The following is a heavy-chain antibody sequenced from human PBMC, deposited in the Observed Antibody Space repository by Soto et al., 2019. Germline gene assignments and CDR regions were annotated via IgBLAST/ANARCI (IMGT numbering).Heavy chain of an antibody. CDR2: ISSSSSYI. Sequence: GGSLRLSCAASGFTFSSYSMNWVRQAPGKGLEWVSSISSSSSYIYYADSVKGRFTISRDNAKNSLYLQMNSLRAEDTAVYYCASARRSGYDYVNYWGQGTLVTVSS. V-gene: IGHV3-21*01. D-gene: IGHD5-12*01. J-gene: IGHJ4*02. CDR1: GFTFSSYS. CDR3: ASARRSGYDYVNY.